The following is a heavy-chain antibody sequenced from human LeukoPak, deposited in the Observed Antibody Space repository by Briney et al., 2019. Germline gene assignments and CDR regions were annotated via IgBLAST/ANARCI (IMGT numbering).Heavy chain of an antibody. CDR3: ASSHTAMPYFDY. Sequence: APVKVSCKASGGTFSSYTISWVRQAPGQGLEWMGRIIPILGIANYAQKFQGRVTITADKSTSTAYMELSSLRSEDTAVYYCASSHTAMPYFDYWGQGTLVTVSS. J-gene: IGHJ4*02. CDR2: IIPILGIA. D-gene: IGHD5-18*01. V-gene: IGHV1-69*02. CDR1: GGTFSSYT.